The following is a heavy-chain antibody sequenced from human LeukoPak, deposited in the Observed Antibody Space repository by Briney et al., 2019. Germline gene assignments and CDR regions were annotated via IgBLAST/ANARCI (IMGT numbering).Heavy chain of an antibody. CDR3: AKDFPYYYDSSGYPQN. V-gene: IGHV3-23*01. J-gene: IGHJ4*02. Sequence: GGSLRLSCAASGFTFSSYAMSWVRQAPGKGLEWVSAISGSGGSTYYADSVKGRFTISRDNSKNTLYLQMNSLSAEDTAVYYCAKDFPYYYDSSGYPQNWGQGTLVTVSS. CDR2: ISGSGGST. D-gene: IGHD3-22*01. CDR1: GFTFSSYA.